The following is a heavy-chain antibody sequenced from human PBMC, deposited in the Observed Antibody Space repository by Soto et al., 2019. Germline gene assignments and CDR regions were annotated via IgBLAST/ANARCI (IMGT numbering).Heavy chain of an antibody. D-gene: IGHD2-8*01. V-gene: IGHV1-2*04. CDR2: INPKSGGT. J-gene: IGHJ6*02. CDR3: ARGDSTDCSNGVCSFFYNHDMDV. CDR1: GYSFTDYH. Sequence: VASVKVSCKASGYSFTDYHIHWVRQAPGQGLEWLGRINPKSGGTSTAQKFQGWVTMTTDTSISTASMELTRLTSDDTAIYYCARGDSTDCSNGVCSFFYNHDMDVWGQGTTVTGSS.